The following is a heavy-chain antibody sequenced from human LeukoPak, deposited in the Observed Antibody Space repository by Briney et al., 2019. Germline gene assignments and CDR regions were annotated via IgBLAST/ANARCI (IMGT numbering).Heavy chain of an antibody. J-gene: IGHJ6*04. CDR3: ARAPAAGPRYYYGMDV. CDR2: IYYSGST. CDR1: GGSISGYY. D-gene: IGHD6-13*01. V-gene: IGHV4-59*01. Sequence: SETLSLTCTVSGGSISGYYWSWIRQPPGKGLVWIGYIYYSGSTNYNPSLKSRVTISVDTSKNQFSLKLSSVTAADTAVYYCARAPAAGPRYYYGMDVWGKGTTVTVSS.